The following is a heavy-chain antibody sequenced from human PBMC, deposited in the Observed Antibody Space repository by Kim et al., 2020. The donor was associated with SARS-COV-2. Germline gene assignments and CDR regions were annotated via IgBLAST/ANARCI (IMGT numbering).Heavy chain of an antibody. CDR2: ISSSTNYI. V-gene: IGHV3-21*01. Sequence: GGSLRLSCAASGFTFNYFTMNWVRQAPGKGLEWVSSISSSTNYIFYADSVKGRFTISRDNAKNSLYLQINGLRAEDTAVYYCARDMSFYSDPLDYYGMDVWGQGTTVTVSS. CDR1: GFTFNYFT. CDR3: ARDMSFYSDPLDYYGMDV. J-gene: IGHJ6*02. D-gene: IGHD4-17*01.